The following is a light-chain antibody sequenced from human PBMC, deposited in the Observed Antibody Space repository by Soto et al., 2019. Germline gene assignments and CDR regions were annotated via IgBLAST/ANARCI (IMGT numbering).Light chain of an antibody. CDR3: QQHNNCPPIT. V-gene: IGKV3-15*01. J-gene: IGKJ5*01. CDR2: GAS. CDR1: QSVRSN. Sequence: EVLMTRSPATLSVCPGGRVRLSCGASQSVRSNLACYHQKPLHAPPLLLYGASTRATAIPPSFSGSGSGTAFTLPTSSLQSEDFAVYYCQQHNNCPPITFGQGTRLEI.